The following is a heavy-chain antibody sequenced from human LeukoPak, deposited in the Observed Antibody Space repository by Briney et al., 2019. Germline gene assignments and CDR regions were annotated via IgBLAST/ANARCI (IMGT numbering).Heavy chain of an antibody. Sequence: GGSLRLSCAASGFTVSSNYMSWVRQAPGKGLEWVSVIYSGGSTYYADSVKGRFTISRDNSKNTLYLQMNSLRAEDTAVYYCARGRYDSSGYYFNYYYYYYMDVWGKGTTVTISS. CDR3: ARGRYDSSGYYFNYYYYYYMDV. D-gene: IGHD3-22*01. CDR2: IYSGGST. CDR1: GFTVSSNY. V-gene: IGHV3-66*01. J-gene: IGHJ6*03.